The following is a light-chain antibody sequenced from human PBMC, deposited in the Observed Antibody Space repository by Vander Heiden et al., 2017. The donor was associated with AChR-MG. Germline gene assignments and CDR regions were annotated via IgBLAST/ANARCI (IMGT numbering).Light chain of an antibody. Sequence: QSALTHPPSASGPPRQPVTISCTGTSRPVGGYNFVSWYQQHPGEAPKLMIYEVTKRPSGVPDRFSGSKSGNTASLTVSGLQAEDEADYYCSSYAGTNTLLFGGGTRLTVL. V-gene: IGLV2-8*01. CDR3: SSYAGTNTLL. CDR2: EVT. CDR1: SRPVGGYNF. J-gene: IGLJ2*01.